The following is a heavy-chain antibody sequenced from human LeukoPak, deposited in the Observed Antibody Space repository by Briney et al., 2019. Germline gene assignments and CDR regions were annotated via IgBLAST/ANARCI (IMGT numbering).Heavy chain of an antibody. CDR3: ARGSATLDF. V-gene: IGHV4-31*03. Sequence: SETLSLTCTVSGGSISSGGNYSSWIRQHPGKGLEWIGYIYYSGSTSYNPSLKSRVTISVDRTKNQFSLELSSVTAADTAVYYCARGSATLDFWGQGTLVTVSS. J-gene: IGHJ4*02. CDR1: GGSISSGGNY. CDR2: IYYSGST.